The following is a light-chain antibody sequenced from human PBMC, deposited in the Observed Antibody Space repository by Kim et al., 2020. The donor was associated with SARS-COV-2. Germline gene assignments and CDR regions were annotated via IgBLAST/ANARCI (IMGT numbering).Light chain of an antibody. Sequence: QSALTQPDSVSGSPGQSITISCTGTGNDIGYYNYVSWYQQHPGKAPKVIIYDVTKRPSGVSGRFSASKSGNTASLTISGLQPEDEAEYYCSSYTSSSTYVFGSGTKVTVL. CDR1: GNDIGYYNY. CDR2: DVT. J-gene: IGLJ1*01. CDR3: SSYTSSSTYV. V-gene: IGLV2-14*03.